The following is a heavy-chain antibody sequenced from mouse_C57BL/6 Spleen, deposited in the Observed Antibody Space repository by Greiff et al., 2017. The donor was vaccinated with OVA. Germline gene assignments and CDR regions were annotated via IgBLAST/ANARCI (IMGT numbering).Heavy chain of an antibody. CDR3: ARQNYDYLYFDY. Sequence: EVQLQQSGGDLVKPGGSLKLSCAASGFTFSSYGMSWVRQTPDKRLEWVATISSGGSYTYYPDSVKGRFTISRDNAKNTLYLQMSSLKSEDTAMYYCARQNYDYLYFDYWGQGTTLTVSS. CDR1: GFTFSSYG. J-gene: IGHJ2*01. D-gene: IGHD2-4*01. V-gene: IGHV5-6*01. CDR2: ISSGGSYT.